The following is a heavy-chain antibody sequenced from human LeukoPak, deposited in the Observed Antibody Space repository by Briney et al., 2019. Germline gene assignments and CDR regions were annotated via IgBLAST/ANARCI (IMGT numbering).Heavy chain of an antibody. J-gene: IGHJ4*02. V-gene: IGHV3-21*01. D-gene: IGHD6-19*01. CDR1: GFTFSSYA. CDR3: ASLLQGIAVAATLYYFDY. Sequence: GGSLRLSCAASGFTFSSYAMSWVRQAPGKGLEWVSSISSSSSYIYYADSVKGRFTISRDNAKNSLYLQMNSLRAEDTAVYYCASLLQGIAVAATLYYFDYWGQGTLVTVSS. CDR2: ISSSSSYI.